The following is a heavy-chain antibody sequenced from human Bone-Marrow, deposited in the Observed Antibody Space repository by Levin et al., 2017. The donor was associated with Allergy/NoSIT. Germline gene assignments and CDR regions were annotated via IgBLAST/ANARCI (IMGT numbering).Heavy chain of an antibody. V-gene: IGHV3-74*01. CDR2: INNDGSGT. J-gene: IGHJ2*01. D-gene: IGHD4-17*01. Sequence: PGGSLRLSCAASGFTFSSYWMYWVRQAPGKGLVWVSRINNDGSGTSYADSVKGRFTISRDNAKNTQYLQMNSLGVEDTAVYYCASDRGRDDGDYVWYFDLWGRGTLVTVSS. CDR3: ASDRGRDDGDYVWYFDL. CDR1: GFTFSSYW.